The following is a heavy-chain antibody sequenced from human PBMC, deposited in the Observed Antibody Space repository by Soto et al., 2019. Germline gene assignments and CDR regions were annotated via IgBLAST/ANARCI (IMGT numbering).Heavy chain of an antibody. Sequence: EVQLLESGGGLVQPGGSLRLSCAASGFTFSSYAMSWVRQAPGKGLEWVSAISGSGGSTYYADSVKGRFTISRDNSKNTLYLQMNSLRDEDTAVYYCAKPVYSSGWTYYFDYWGQGTLVTVSS. J-gene: IGHJ4*02. CDR3: AKPVYSSGWTYYFDY. CDR1: GFTFSSYA. V-gene: IGHV3-23*01. D-gene: IGHD6-19*01. CDR2: ISGSGGST.